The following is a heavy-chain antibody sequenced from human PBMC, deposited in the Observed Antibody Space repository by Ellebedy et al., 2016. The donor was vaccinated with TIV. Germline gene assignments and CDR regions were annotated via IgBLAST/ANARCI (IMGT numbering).Heavy chain of an antibody. J-gene: IGHJ4*02. CDR2: INPDGSAE. V-gene: IGHV3-7*01. CDR3: ARAGIYSYGYSFDY. Sequence: GESLKISCAASGFIISGDWMSWVRQAPGKGLEWVAHINPDGSAEYYVDSVKGRFTISRDNAKNSLYLQMDSLRDEDTAVYYCARAGIYSYGYSFDYWGQGTLVTVSS. CDR1: GFIISGDW. D-gene: IGHD5-18*01.